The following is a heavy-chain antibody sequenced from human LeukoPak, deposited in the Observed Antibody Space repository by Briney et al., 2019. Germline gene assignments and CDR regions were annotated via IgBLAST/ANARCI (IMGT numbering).Heavy chain of an antibody. J-gene: IGHJ3*02. V-gene: IGHV3-21*01. CDR1: GFTFSSYS. D-gene: IGHD1-26*01. Sequence: GGSLRLSCAASGFTFSSYSMNWVRQAPGKGLEGVSASSSSSSYIYSADSVKGRFTVSRDNAKNSLSLQMSSLRAEDTAVYYCAREVVGATTEAFDIWGQGTMVTVSS. CDR2: SSSSSSYI. CDR3: AREVVGATTEAFDI.